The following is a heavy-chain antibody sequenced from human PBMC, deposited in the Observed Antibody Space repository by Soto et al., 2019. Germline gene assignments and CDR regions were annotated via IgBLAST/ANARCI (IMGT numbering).Heavy chain of an antibody. CDR3: ARDRYYYDSSGYYDY. Sequence: SVKVSCKASGGTFSSYAISWVRQAPGQGLEWMGGIIPIFGTANYAQKFQGRVTITADESTSTAYMELSSLRSEDTAVYYCARDRYYYDSSGYYDYWGQGTLVTVSS. CDR2: IIPIFGTA. J-gene: IGHJ4*02. D-gene: IGHD3-22*01. V-gene: IGHV1-69*13. CDR1: GGTFSSYA.